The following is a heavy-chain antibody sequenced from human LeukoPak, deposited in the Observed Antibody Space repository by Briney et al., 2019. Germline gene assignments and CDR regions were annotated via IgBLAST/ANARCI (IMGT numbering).Heavy chain of an antibody. CDR3: ARGRFLEWLLYEFDY. Sequence: ASVKVSCKASGYTFTGYYMHWVRQAPGQGLEWMGWINPNSGGTNYAQKFQGRVTMTRDTSISTAYMELSRLRSDDTAVYYCARGRFLEWLLYEFDYWGQGTLVTVSS. CDR1: GYTFTGYY. CDR2: INPNSGGT. J-gene: IGHJ4*02. D-gene: IGHD3-3*01. V-gene: IGHV1-2*02.